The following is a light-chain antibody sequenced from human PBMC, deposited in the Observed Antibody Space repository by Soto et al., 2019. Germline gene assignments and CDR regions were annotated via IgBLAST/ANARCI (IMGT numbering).Light chain of an antibody. Sequence: EIVMTQSPATLSVSPGERATLSCRASQSVSNNLAWYQQKPGQAPRLLIYGASTRPTGIPARFSGSGSGTDFTLTISSLQSEDFAFYYCQQYNNLPRTFGHGTKVEIK. J-gene: IGKJ1*01. V-gene: IGKV3-15*01. CDR3: QQYNNLPRT. CDR1: QSVSNN. CDR2: GAS.